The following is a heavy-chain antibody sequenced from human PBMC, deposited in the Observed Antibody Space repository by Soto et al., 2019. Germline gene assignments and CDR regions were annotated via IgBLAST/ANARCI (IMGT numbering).Heavy chain of an antibody. CDR3: ARHVGGGTGYYWPYYFDY. CDR2: ISNTGSA. CDR1: GDSISNSY. V-gene: IGHV4-59*08. J-gene: IGHJ4*02. D-gene: IGHD3-22*01. Sequence: QVQLQVSGPGLVKPSETVSLTCTVSGDSISNSYWSWIRQPPGKGLEWIGYISNTGSANYNPYNPSLKSRFSISIDLSKDYFALRLSSVTAADTAVYYCARHVGGGTGYYWPYYFDYWGQGALVTVSS.